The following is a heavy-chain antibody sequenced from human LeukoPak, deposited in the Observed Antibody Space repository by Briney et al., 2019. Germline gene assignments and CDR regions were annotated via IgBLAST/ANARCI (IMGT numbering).Heavy chain of an antibody. V-gene: IGHV3-53*01. Sequence: EGSLRLTCAASGYTVSSNYMSWVRQAPGMGLEWVSVICSGGSTYYADSVKGRFTISRDNSKNTLYLQMNSLRAEDTAVYYCARSPGDRTYFDYWGQGTLVTVSS. CDR2: ICSGGST. CDR3: ARSPGDRTYFDY. J-gene: IGHJ4*02. D-gene: IGHD3-10*01. CDR1: GYTVSSNY.